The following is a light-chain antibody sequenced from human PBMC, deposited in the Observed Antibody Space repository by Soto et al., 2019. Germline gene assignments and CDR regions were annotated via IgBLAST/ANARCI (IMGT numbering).Light chain of an antibody. V-gene: IGKV3-20*01. J-gene: IGKJ1*01. CDR3: QQYGSPGT. CDR1: QSVSSNY. CDR2: GAS. Sequence: EIVLTPSPGTLSLSPGERATLSRRASQSVSSNYLGWYKKKPGQPPRLLIYGASSRATGISDRFSGSGSGTDFTLTIRRLEPEEFAVYYCQQYGSPGTCGQGTKGELK.